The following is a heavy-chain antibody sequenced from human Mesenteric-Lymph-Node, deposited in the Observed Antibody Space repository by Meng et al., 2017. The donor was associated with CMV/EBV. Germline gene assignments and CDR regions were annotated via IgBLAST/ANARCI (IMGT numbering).Heavy chain of an antibody. CDR2: LHYDGGEK. D-gene: IGHD3-3*01. CDR1: GLTLNTYG. Sequence: GESLKISCAVSGLTLNTYGMHWVRQAPGKGLEWVAFLHYDGGEKYYGDSVKGRFTISRDTSKNTLYLQMDSLRPEDTAIYYCATDPHDFCSGKNWFDFWGQGTLVTVSS. J-gene: IGHJ5*01. CDR3: ATDPHDFCSGKNWFDF. V-gene: IGHV3-30*02.